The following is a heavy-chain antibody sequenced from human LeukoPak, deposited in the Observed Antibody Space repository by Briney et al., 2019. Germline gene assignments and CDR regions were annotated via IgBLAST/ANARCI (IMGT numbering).Heavy chain of an antibody. Sequence: PGGSLRLSCAASGFTFSSHAMSWVRQAPGRGLEWVSGISSSGDATYYADSVRGRFTISRDNSRNTLYLQINSLRAEDTAAYYCAKGYYYVSCCAFDIWGQGTMVTVSS. V-gene: IGHV3-23*01. D-gene: IGHD3-10*02. CDR1: GFTFSSHA. CDR3: AKGYYYVSCCAFDI. CDR2: ISSSGDAT. J-gene: IGHJ3*02.